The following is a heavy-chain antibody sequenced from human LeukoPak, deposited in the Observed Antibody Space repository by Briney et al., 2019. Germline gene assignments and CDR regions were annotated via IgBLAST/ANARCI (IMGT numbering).Heavy chain of an antibody. J-gene: IGHJ4*02. CDR3: AREGTIYDSSGYNLDY. Sequence: PSETLSLTCAIYGGSFSDYYWSWIRQPPGKGLEWIGEINHSGSTNYNPSLKSRVTISVDTSKSQFSLKLSSVTAADTAVYYCAREGTIYDSSGYNLDYWGQGTLVTVSS. CDR2: INHSGST. V-gene: IGHV4-34*01. D-gene: IGHD3-22*01. CDR1: GGSFSDYY.